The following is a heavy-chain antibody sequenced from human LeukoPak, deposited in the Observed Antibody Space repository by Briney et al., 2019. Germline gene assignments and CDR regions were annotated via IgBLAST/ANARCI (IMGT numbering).Heavy chain of an antibody. V-gene: IGHV3-48*03. CDR2: ISSSGSTI. CDR1: GFTFSSYE. CDR3: ARDLGVTTDH. Sequence: PGGSLRLSCAASGFTFSSYEMNWVRQAPGKGLEWGSYISSSGSTIYYADSVKGRFTISRDNAKNSLYLQMNSLRAEDTAVYYCARDLGVTTDHWGQGTLVTVSS. D-gene: IGHD4-17*01. J-gene: IGHJ4*02.